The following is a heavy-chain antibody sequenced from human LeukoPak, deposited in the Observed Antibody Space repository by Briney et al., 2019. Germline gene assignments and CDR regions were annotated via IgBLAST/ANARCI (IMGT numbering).Heavy chain of an antibody. CDR1: GGSVSSAIYY. D-gene: IGHD3-10*01. CDR3: ASHYFDDAFDI. J-gene: IGHJ3*02. Sequence: SETLSLTCTVSGGSVSSAIYYWSWVRQPPGKGLEWIGYIYYSGNTNYNPSLKSRVTISVDTSKNQFSLKLSSVTAADTAVYYCASHYFDDAFDIWGRGTMVTVSS. V-gene: IGHV4-61*01. CDR2: IYYSGNT.